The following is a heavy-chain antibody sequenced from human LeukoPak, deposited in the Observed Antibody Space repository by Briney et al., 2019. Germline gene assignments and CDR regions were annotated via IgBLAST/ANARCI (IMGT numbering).Heavy chain of an antibody. CDR1: GYTFSTYA. CDR3: ARVGGYSGYDY. Sequence: GASVKVSCKASGYTFSTYAISWVRQAPGQGLEWMGGIIPIFGTANYAQKFQGRVTITADESTSTAYMELSSLRSEDTAVYYCARVGGYSGYDYWGQGTLVTVSS. D-gene: IGHD5-12*01. V-gene: IGHV1-69*13. CDR2: IIPIFGTA. J-gene: IGHJ4*02.